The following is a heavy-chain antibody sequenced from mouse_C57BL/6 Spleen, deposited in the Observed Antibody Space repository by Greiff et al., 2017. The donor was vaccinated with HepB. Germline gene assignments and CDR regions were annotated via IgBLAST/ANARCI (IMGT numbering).Heavy chain of an antibody. D-gene: IGHD1-1*01. CDR2: ISSGSSTI. CDR3: ARPYGSSYGYAMDY. V-gene: IGHV5-17*01. Sequence: EVKLMESGGGLVKPGGSLKLSCAASGFTFSDYGMHWVRQAPEKGLEWVAYISSGSSTIYYADTVKGRFTISRDNAKNTLFLQMTSLRSEDTAMYYCARPYGSSYGYAMDYWGQGTSVTVSS. J-gene: IGHJ4*01. CDR1: GFTFSDYG.